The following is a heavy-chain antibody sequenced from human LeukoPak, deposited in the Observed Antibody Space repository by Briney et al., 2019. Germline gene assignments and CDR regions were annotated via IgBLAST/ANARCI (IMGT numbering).Heavy chain of an antibody. CDR2: ISYDGSNK. CDR1: GFTFSSYA. Sequence: LPGESLRLSCAASGFTFSSYAMHWVRQAPGKGLEWVAVISYDGSNKYYADSVKGRFTISRDNSKNTLYLQMNSLRAEDTAVYYCARDNEYQLLFEPHFDYWGQGTLVTVSS. D-gene: IGHD2-2*01. J-gene: IGHJ4*02. V-gene: IGHV3-30*01. CDR3: ARDNEYQLLFEPHFDY.